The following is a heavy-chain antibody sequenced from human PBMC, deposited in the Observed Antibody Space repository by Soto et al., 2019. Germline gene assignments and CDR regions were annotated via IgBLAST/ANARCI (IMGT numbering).Heavy chain of an antibody. CDR1: GGSISSSSYY. V-gene: IGHV4-39*01. CDR2: IYYSGST. Sequence: PSDTLSLTCTVSGGSISSSSYYWGWLRQPPGKGLEWIGSIYYSGSTYYNPSLKSRVTISVDTSKNQFSLKLSSVTAADTAVYYCARQEGWQQLPYFDYWGQGTLVTVSS. CDR3: ARQEGWQQLPYFDY. J-gene: IGHJ4*02. D-gene: IGHD6-13*01.